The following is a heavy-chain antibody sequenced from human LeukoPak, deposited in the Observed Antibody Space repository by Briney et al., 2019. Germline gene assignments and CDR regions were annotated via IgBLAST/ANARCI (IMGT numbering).Heavy chain of an antibody. CDR2: ISGSGGST. J-gene: IGHJ5*02. CDR3: AKDRAYYDSSGYQNWLDP. D-gene: IGHD3-22*01. Sequence: GGSLRLSCAASGFTFSSYAMSWVRQAPGKGLEWVSAISGSGGSTYYADSVKGRFTISRDNSKNTLYLQMNSLRAEDTAVYYCAKDRAYYDSSGYQNWLDPWGQGTLVTVSS. V-gene: IGHV3-23*01. CDR1: GFTFSSYA.